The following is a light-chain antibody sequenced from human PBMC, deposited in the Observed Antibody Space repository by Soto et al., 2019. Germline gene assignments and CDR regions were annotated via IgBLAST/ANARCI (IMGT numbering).Light chain of an antibody. Sequence: DIQMTQSPSTLSASVGDRVTITCRASQRISTWLAWYQQKPGKAPKVLISDASSLESGVPSRFSGSGSGTAFTLTISSLQPADFATYYCQQYNSDLMYTFGQGTKVEIK. CDR2: DAS. CDR1: QRISTW. V-gene: IGKV1-5*01. J-gene: IGKJ2*01. CDR3: QQYNSDLMYT.